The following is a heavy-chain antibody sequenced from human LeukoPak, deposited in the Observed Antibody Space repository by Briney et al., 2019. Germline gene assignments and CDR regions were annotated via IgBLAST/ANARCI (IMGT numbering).Heavy chain of an antibody. CDR2: IYSGGST. CDR1: GFTVSSNY. J-gene: IGHJ4*02. CDR3: ARGPDSSGYHYFDY. D-gene: IGHD3-22*01. Sequence: GGSLRLSCAASGFTVSSNYMSWVRQAPGKGLEWVSVIYSGGSTYYADSVKGRFTISRGNSKNTLYLQMNSLRAEDTAVYYCARGPDSSGYHYFDYWGQGTLVTVSS. V-gene: IGHV3-53*01.